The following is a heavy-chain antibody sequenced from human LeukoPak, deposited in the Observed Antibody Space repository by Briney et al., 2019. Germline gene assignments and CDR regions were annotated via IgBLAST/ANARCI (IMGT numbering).Heavy chain of an antibody. V-gene: IGHV3-30*02. J-gene: IGHJ4*02. CDR2: IRNDGTKK. CDR1: GFTFSTSG. D-gene: IGHD2-8*01. CDR3: VKVDA. Sequence: GGSLRLSCAASGFTFSTSGMHWVRQSPGKGLDWVAFIRNDGTKKNYADSVKGRFTISRDNSKNTLYLQVDSLSAEDTAVYYCVKVDAWGQGTLVTVSS.